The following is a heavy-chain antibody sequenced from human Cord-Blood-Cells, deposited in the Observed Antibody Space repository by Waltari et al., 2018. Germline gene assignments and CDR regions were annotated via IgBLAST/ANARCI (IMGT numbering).Heavy chain of an antibody. CDR1: GGSISSGGYY. CDR2: IYYSGST. CDR3: ARAGLSEDRNWFDP. V-gene: IGHV4-31*03. Sequence: QVQLQESGPGLVKPSQTLSLTCTVSGGSISSGGYYCSWIRQHPGKGLEWIGYIYYSGSTYYNPSLKSRVTISVDTSKNQFSLKLSSVTAADTAVYYCARAGLSEDRNWFDPWGQGTLVTVSS. J-gene: IGHJ5*02.